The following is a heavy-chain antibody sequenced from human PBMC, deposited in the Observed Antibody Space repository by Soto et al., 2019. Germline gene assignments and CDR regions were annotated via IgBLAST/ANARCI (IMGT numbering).Heavy chain of an antibody. Sequence: EMQLLESGGGLVQPGGSVRLSCAASGFTFSSYAMSWVRQAPGKGLEWVSAISGSGGSTYYADSVKGRFTISRDNSKNTLYLQMNSLRAEDTAVYYCANGGYSSGWYEDYWGQGTLVTVSS. CDR2: ISGSGGST. CDR3: ANGGYSSGWYEDY. J-gene: IGHJ4*02. V-gene: IGHV3-23*01. CDR1: GFTFSSYA. D-gene: IGHD6-19*01.